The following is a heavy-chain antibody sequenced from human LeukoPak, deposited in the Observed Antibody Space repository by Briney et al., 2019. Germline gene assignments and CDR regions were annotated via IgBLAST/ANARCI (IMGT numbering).Heavy chain of an antibody. CDR2: ISGSGDSS. CDR1: GFTFSSYD. V-gene: IGHV3-23*01. D-gene: IGHD6-19*01. CDR3: ANRRWLVSSFDY. J-gene: IGHJ4*02. Sequence: QAGGSLRLSCAASGFTFSSYDMSWVRQAPGKGLEWVSAISGSGDSSYYADSVKGRFTISRDNSKNTLCLQMNSLRAEDTAVYYCANRRWLVSSFDYWGQGTLVTVSS.